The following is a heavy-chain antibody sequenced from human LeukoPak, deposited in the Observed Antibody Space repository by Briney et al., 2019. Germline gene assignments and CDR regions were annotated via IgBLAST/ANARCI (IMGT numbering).Heavy chain of an antibody. CDR3: AKRSKGGDSTGYYYYFDL. Sequence: GGSLRPSCAASGFTFSSYWMHWVRQAPGKGLVWVSLISGDGSTTIYADSVKGRFTISRDNAKNTLFLQMNSLRAEDTAVYYCAKRSKGGDSTGYYYYFDLWGRGTLVTVSS. CDR2: ISGDGSTT. CDR1: GFTFSSYW. J-gene: IGHJ2*01. V-gene: IGHV3-74*01. D-gene: IGHD3-22*01.